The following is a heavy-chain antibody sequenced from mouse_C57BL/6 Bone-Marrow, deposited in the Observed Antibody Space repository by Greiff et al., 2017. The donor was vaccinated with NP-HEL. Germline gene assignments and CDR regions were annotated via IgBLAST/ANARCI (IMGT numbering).Heavy chain of an antibody. V-gene: IGHV1-4*01. J-gene: IGHJ3*01. D-gene: IGHD1-1*01. CDR2: INPSSGYT. CDR3: ARRGPYYGSSYPFAY. Sequence: QVQLQQSGAELARPGASVKMSCKASGYTFTSYTMHWVKQRPGQGLEWIGYINPSSGYTKYNQKFQDKATLTADKSSSTAYMQLSSLTSEDSAVYYCARRGPYYGSSYPFAYWGQGTLVTVSA. CDR1: GYTFTSYT.